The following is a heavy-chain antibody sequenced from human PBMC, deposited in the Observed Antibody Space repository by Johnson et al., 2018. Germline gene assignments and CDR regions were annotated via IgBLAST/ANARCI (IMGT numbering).Heavy chain of an antibody. V-gene: IGHV3-23*04. Sequence: VELVQSGGGLVQPGGSLRLSCGASGFTFSTYGMYWVRQAPLKGLEWVSGIRGNGHSTDYAGSGKGRFTISRDNSKNTLYLQMSSLIVEDTAVYYCAKNHDTSGDPYYYMDVWGKGTTVTVSS. CDR1: GFTFSTYG. CDR3: AKNHDTSGDPYYYMDV. D-gene: IGHD3-22*01. J-gene: IGHJ6*03. CDR2: IRGNGHST.